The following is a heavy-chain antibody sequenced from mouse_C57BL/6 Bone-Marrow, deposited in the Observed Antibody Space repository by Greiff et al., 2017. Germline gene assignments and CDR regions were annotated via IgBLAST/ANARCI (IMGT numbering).Heavy chain of an antibody. Sequence: QVQLQQPGAELVMPGASVKLSCKASGYTFTSYWMHWVKQRPGQGLEWIGMIHPNSGSTNYNEKFKSKATLTVDKSSSTAYMQLSSLTSEDSAVYYCARKDYGSSYLFAYWGQGTLVTVSA. D-gene: IGHD1-1*01. J-gene: IGHJ3*01. CDR2: IHPNSGST. CDR3: ARKDYGSSYLFAY. CDR1: GYTFTSYW. V-gene: IGHV1-64*01.